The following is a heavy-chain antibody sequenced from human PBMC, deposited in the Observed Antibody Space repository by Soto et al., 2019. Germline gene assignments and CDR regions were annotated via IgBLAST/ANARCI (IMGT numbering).Heavy chain of an antibody. CDR1: GFTFSRYS. Sequence: EVQLVESGGGLVKPGGSLRLSCIGSGFTFSRYSMNWVRQAPGKGLEWVSSISGDSIYIIYADSVKGRFTVSRDDARSSLFLQMNSLRVDDTAVYYCARFETATPTVGDYWGQGTLVTVSS. J-gene: IGHJ4*02. CDR3: ARFETATPTVGDY. D-gene: IGHD1-26*01. V-gene: IGHV3-21*06. CDR2: ISGDSIYI.